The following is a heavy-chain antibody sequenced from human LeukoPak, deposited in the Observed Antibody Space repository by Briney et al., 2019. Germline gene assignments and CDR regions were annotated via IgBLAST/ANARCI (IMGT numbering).Heavy chain of an antibody. CDR2: INHNSGGT. CDR3: ARGTRDGYNLGPPGFDY. J-gene: IGHJ4*02. D-gene: IGHD5-24*01. V-gene: IGHV1-2*02. Sequence: ASLKVSCKASGYTFTGYYMHWVRQAPGQGLEWMGWINHNSGGTNYAQKFQGRVTMTRDTSISTAYMELSRLRSDDTAVYYCARGTRDGYNLGPPGFDYWGQGTLVTVSS. CDR1: GYTFTGYY.